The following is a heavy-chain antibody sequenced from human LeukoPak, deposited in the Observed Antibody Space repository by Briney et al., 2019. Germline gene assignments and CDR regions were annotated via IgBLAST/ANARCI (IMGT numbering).Heavy chain of an antibody. Sequence: GGSLRLSCAASGFTFSSYSMNWVRQAPGKGLEWVSSISSSSGSIYYADSAKGRFTISRDNAKNSLYLQMNSLRAEDTAVYYCARDWNYYSCWGQGTLVTVSS. V-gene: IGHV3-21*01. CDR1: GFTFSSYS. D-gene: IGHD1-1*01. CDR2: ISSSSGSI. CDR3: ARDWNYYSC. J-gene: IGHJ4*02.